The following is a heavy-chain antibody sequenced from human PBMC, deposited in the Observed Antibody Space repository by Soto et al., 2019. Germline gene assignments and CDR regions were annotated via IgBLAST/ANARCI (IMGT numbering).Heavy chain of an antibody. CDR3: ARDRSSSGFDY. Sequence: ESVGGVVQPGRSLRLSCAASGFTFSSYAMHWVRQAPGKGLEWVAVISYDGSNKYYADSVKGRFTISRDNSKNTLYLQMNSLRAEDTAVYYCARDRSSSGFDYWGQGTLVTVSS. V-gene: IGHV3-30-3*01. J-gene: IGHJ4*02. CDR2: ISYDGSNK. CDR1: GFTFSSYA. D-gene: IGHD6-6*01.